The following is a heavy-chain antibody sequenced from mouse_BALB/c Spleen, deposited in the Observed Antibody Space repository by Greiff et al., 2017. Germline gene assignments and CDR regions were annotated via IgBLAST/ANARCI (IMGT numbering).Heavy chain of an antibody. Sequence: DVKLVESGGGLVQPGGSRKLSCAASGFTFSSFGMHWVRQAPEKGLEWVAYISSGSSTIYYADTVKGRFTISRDNPKNTLFLQMTSLRSEDTAMYYCARLYYGNYLYAMDYWGQGTSVTVSS. CDR2: ISSGSSTI. CDR3: ARLYYGNYLYAMDY. J-gene: IGHJ4*01. CDR1: GFTFSSFG. V-gene: IGHV5-17*02. D-gene: IGHD2-1*01.